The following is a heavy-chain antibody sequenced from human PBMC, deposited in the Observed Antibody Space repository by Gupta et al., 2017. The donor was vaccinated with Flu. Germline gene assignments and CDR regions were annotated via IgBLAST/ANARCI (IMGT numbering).Heavy chain of an antibody. CDR3: ARVDYYDSTGYFSDY. D-gene: IGHD3-22*01. Sequence: GYTFTIYTITWVRQAPGQGLEWMGWISGYSGDTNYAQNLQGRVTMTTDTSTNTAYMELRSLRSDDTAVYYCARVDYYDSTGYFSDYWGQGTLVTVSS. J-gene: IGHJ4*02. CDR2: ISGYSGDT. CDR1: GYTFTIYT. V-gene: IGHV1-18*01.